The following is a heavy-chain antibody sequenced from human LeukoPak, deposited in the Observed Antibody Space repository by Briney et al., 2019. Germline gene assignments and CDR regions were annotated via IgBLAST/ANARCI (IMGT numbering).Heavy chain of an antibody. CDR1: GFTFDDYA. D-gene: IGHD6-19*01. CDR3: AKDITQWLVGTNFDY. CDR2: ISWNSGSI. Sequence: PGRSLRLSCAASGFTFDDYAMHWVRQAPGKGLEGVSGISWNSGSIVYADSVKGRFTISRDNAKNSLYLQMNSLRAEDTALYYCAKDITQWLVGTNFDYWGQGTLVTVSS. V-gene: IGHV3-9*01. J-gene: IGHJ4*02.